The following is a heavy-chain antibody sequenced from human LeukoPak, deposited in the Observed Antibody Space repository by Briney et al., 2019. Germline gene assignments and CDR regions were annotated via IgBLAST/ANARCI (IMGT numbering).Heavy chain of an antibody. D-gene: IGHD5-18*01. CDR2: IWYDGSNK. V-gene: IGHV3-33*01. CDR1: GFTFSSYG. CDR3: ARDVDTENYYYGMDV. Sequence: GGSLRLSCAASGFTFSSYGMHWVRQAPGKGLEWVAVIWYDGSNKCYADSVKGRFTISRDNSKNTLYLQMNSLRAEDTAVYYCARDVDTENYYYGMDVWGQGTTVTVSS. J-gene: IGHJ6*02.